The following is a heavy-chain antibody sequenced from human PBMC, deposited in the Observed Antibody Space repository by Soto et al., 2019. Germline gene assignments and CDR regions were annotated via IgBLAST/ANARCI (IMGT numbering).Heavy chain of an antibody. CDR3: ARDGVEATVFFGYFDY. CDR1: GIIFTGYG. V-gene: IGHV3-30*02. CDR2: IRYDGSNI. D-gene: IGHD1-26*01. J-gene: IGHJ4*02. Sequence: PGGSLRLSCAVSGIIFTGYGMHWVRQAPGKGLEWVAIIRYDGSNIYYADSVKGRFTISRDNSKNTLYLQMNSLRAEDTAVYYCARDGVEATVFFGYFDYWGQGALVTVSS.